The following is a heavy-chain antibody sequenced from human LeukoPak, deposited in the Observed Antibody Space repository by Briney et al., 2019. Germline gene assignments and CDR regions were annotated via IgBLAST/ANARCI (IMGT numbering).Heavy chain of an antibody. CDR1: GFTFSSYA. V-gene: IGHV3-23*01. D-gene: IGHD4-17*01. CDR2: ISGSGGST. J-gene: IGHJ5*02. Sequence: PGGSLRLSCAASGFTFSSYAMSWVRQAPGKGLEWVSAISGSGGSTYYADSVKGRFTISRDNSKNTLYLQMNSLRAEDAAVYYYAKDRTVTTPLKWFDPWGQGTLVTVSS. CDR3: AKDRTVTTPLKWFDP.